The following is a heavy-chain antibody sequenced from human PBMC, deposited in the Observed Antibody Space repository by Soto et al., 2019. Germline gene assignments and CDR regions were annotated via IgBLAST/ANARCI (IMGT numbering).Heavy chain of an antibody. Sequence: VSLRLSCAASGFTFRSYAMSWVRQAPGKGLEWVSGISASGGSTDYADSVKGRFTISRDNSKNTLYVQMNSLRAEDTAVYYCAKTPYSSSWYYFDYWGQGTPVTVS. D-gene: IGHD6-13*01. CDR3: AKTPYSSSWYYFDY. CDR2: ISASGGST. J-gene: IGHJ4*02. V-gene: IGHV3-23*01. CDR1: GFTFRSYA.